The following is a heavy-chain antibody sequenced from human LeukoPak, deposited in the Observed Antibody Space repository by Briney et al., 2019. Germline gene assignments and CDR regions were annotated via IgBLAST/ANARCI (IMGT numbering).Heavy chain of an antibody. CDR3: ARGAIVVVYFDY. D-gene: IGHD3-22*01. CDR1: GYSISSGYY. V-gene: IGHV4-38-2*02. Sequence: SETLSLTCTVSGYSISSGYYWGWIRQPPGKGLEWIGSIYHSGSTYYNPSLKSRVTISVDTSKNQFSPKLSSVTAADTAVYYCARGAIVVVYFDYWGQGTLVTVSS. J-gene: IGHJ4*02. CDR2: IYHSGST.